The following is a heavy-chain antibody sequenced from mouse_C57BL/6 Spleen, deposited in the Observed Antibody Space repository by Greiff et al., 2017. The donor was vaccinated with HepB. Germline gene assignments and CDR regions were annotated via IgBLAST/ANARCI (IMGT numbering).Heavy chain of an antibody. Sequence: EVKLQQSGPELVKPGASVKISCKASGYTFTDYYMNWVKQSHGKSLEWIGDINPNNGGTSYNQKFKGKATLTVDKSSSTAYMELRSLTSEDSAVYYCASGPTRGFAYWGQGTLVTVSA. D-gene: IGHD2-10*01. CDR3: ASGPTRGFAY. J-gene: IGHJ3*01. CDR2: INPNNGGT. V-gene: IGHV1-26*01. CDR1: GYTFTDYY.